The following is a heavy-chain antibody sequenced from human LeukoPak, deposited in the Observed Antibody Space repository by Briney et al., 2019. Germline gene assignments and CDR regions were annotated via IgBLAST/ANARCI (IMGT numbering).Heavy chain of an antibody. V-gene: IGHV3-74*01. Sequence: PGGSLRLSCAASGFTFSTYWMHWVRQVPGKGLVWVSRINNDGSSTDYADSVKGRFTISRDNAKNTLYLQMNSLRAEDTAVYYCAKDPRLDYGDYWDWYFDLWGRGTLVTVSS. D-gene: IGHD4-17*01. CDR3: AKDPRLDYGDYWDWYFDL. CDR1: GFTFSTYW. CDR2: INNDGSST. J-gene: IGHJ2*01.